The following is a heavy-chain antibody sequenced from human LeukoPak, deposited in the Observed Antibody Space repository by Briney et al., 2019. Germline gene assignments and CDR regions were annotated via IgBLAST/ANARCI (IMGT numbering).Heavy chain of an antibody. V-gene: IGHV4-38-2*02. J-gene: IGHJ4*02. D-gene: IGHD3-22*01. CDR1: GYSISSGYY. CDR3: ARVLVYDSSGYYAHFDY. Sequence: SETLSLTCTVSGYSISSGYYWGWIRQPPGKGLEWIGCIYHSGSTYYNPSLKSRVTISVDTSKNHFSLKLSSVTAADTAVYYCARVLVYDSSGYYAHFDYWGQGTLVTVSS. CDR2: IYHSGST.